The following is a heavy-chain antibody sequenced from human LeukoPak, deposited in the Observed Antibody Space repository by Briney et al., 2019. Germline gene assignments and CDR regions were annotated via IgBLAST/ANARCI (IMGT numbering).Heavy chain of an antibody. J-gene: IGHJ6*03. CDR3: AREFEHYYYMDV. V-gene: IGHV3-30*02. Sequence: GGSLRLSCAASGFTFSSYGMHWVRQAPGKGLEWVAFIRYDGSNKYYADSVKGRFTISRDNSRNTLYLQMNSLRAEDTAVYYCAREFEHYYYMDVWGKGTTVTVSS. CDR1: GFTFSSYG. CDR2: IRYDGSNK.